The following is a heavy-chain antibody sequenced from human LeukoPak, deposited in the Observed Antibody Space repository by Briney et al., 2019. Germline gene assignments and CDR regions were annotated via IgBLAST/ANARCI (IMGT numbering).Heavy chain of an antibody. CDR2: ISSSSSII. J-gene: IGHJ6*02. CDR1: GFTFNNYD. CDR3: ARPDYGGNSGEYYYYGMDV. Sequence: GGSLRLSCAASGFTFNNYDMNWVRQAPGKGLEWVSYISSSSSIIYYADSVKGRFTISRDNAKSSLFLQMNSLRAEDTAVYYCARPDYGGNSGEYYYYGMDVWGQGTTVTASS. D-gene: IGHD4-23*01. V-gene: IGHV3-48*01.